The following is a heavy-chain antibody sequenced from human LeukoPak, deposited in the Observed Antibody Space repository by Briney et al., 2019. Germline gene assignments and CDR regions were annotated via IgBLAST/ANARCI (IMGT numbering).Heavy chain of an antibody. D-gene: IGHD6-6*01. V-gene: IGHV4-59*01. J-gene: IGHJ4*02. CDR1: GGSISPYY. CDR3: ARRSLSSPFDY. CDR2: IYYSGST. Sequence: PSETLSLTCTVSGGSISPYYWSWIRQPPGKGLEWIGYIYYSGSTNYNPSLKSRVTISVDTSKNQFSLKLSSVTAADTAVYYCARRSLSSPFDYWGQGTLVTVSS.